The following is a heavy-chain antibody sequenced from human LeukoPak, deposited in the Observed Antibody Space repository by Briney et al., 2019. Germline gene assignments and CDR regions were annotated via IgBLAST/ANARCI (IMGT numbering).Heavy chain of an antibody. Sequence: ASVKVSCKVSGYTLTELSMHWVRQAPGKGLEWMGSFDPEDGETIYAQRFQGRVTMTEDTSTDTAYMELSSLRSEDTAVYYCATRGRYDSSGYFNPWGQGTLVTVSS. CDR2: FDPEDGET. V-gene: IGHV1-24*01. D-gene: IGHD3-22*01. CDR3: ATRGRYDSSGYFNP. J-gene: IGHJ5*02. CDR1: GYTLTELS.